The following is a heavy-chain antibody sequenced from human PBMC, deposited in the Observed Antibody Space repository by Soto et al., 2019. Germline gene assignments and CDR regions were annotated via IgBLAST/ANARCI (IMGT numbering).Heavy chain of an antibody. CDR2: IYYSGST. Sequence: SETLSLTCTVSGGSISRGGYYWSWIRQHPGKGLDWAGYIYYSGSTYYNPSLKSRVTISVDTSKNQFSLKLSSVTAADTAVYYCARDRVSSSWPRHDAFDIWGQGTRFTV. CDR1: GGSISRGGYY. V-gene: IGHV4-31*03. D-gene: IGHD6-13*01. CDR3: ARDRVSSSWPRHDAFDI. J-gene: IGHJ3*02.